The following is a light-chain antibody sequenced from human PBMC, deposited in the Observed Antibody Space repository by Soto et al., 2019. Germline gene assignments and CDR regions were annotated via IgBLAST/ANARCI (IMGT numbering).Light chain of an antibody. V-gene: IGLV2-8*01. CDR3: SSYAGANRV. CDR1: SSDVGANNY. CDR2: EVT. Sequence: QSALTQPPSASGSPGQSVTISCTGTSSDVGANNYVSWYQQHPGKAPKLMIYEVTKRPSGVPDRFSSSKSGNTASLTVSGLQAEDEADYYCSSYAGANRVFGTGTKLTVL. J-gene: IGLJ1*01.